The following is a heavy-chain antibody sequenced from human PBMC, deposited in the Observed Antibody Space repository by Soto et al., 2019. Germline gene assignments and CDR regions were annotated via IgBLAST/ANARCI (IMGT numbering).Heavy chain of an antibody. CDR3: AKGTFRWELGEGDY. J-gene: IGHJ4*02. D-gene: IGHD1-26*01. CDR1: GFTFSSYG. Sequence: QVQLVESGGGVVQPGRSLRLSCAASGFTFSSYGMHWVRQAPGKGLEWVAVISYDGSNKYYADSVKGRFTISRDNSKNTLYLQMNSLRAEDRAVYYCAKGTFRWELGEGDYWGQGTLVTVSS. CDR2: ISYDGSNK. V-gene: IGHV3-30*18.